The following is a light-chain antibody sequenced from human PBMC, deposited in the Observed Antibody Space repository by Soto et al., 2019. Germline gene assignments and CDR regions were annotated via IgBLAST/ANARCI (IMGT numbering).Light chain of an antibody. V-gene: IGLV2-8*01. CDR3: SSYAGSNNVV. CDR2: EVN. J-gene: IGLJ3*02. Sequence: QSALTQPPSASGSPGQSVTISCTGTSGDVGVYNYVSWYQQHPGKAPKLMIYEVNKRPSGVPDRFSGSKSGNTASLTVSGLQAEDEADYYCSSYAGSNNVVFGGGTKLTVL. CDR1: SGDVGVYNY.